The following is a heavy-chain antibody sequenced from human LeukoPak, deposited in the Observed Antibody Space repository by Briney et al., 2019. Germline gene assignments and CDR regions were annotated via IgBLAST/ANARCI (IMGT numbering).Heavy chain of an antibody. CDR2: ICSTSRCI. D-gene: IGHD4-17*01. CDR3: AASYGDYYPLDY. J-gene: IGHJ4*02. V-gene: IGHV3-21*04. Sequence: PGGSLRLSSAASGVTFSSYSMNSVREAPGKGLEWVSSICSTSRCIFYADSVKGRFTISRDNSKNTLYLQMNSLRAEDTAVYYCAASYGDYYPLDYWGQGALVTVSS. CDR1: GVTFSSYS.